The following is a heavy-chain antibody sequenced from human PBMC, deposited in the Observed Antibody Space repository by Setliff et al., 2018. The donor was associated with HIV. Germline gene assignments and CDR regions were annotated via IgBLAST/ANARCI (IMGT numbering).Heavy chain of an antibody. CDR1: GGSISSYY. CDR3: AREGGVDLPTMDV. J-gene: IGHJ6*03. CDR2: IYYSGST. Sequence: KPSETLSLTCTVSGGSISSYYWSWIRQPPGKGLEWIGYIYYSGSTSYNPSLKSRVTISVDTSKKQFSLKLRSVTAADTAVYYCAREGGVDLPTMDVWGKGTTVTVSS. V-gene: IGHV4-59*01. D-gene: IGHD2-15*01.